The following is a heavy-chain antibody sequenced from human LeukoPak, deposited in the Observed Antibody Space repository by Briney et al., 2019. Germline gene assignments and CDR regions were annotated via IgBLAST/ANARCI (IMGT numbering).Heavy chain of an antibody. D-gene: IGHD5-12*01. CDR2: VHYRGST. J-gene: IGHJ5*02. CDR1: GGSISSDY. V-gene: IGHV4-59*01. CDR3: AKSKATMNWFDP. Sequence: SETLSLTCTASGGSISSDYWSWIRQPPGKGLEWIGYVHYRGSTNYNPSLKSRVTISVDTSENQFSLKLSSVTAADTAVYYCAKSKATMNWFDPWGQGTLVTVSS.